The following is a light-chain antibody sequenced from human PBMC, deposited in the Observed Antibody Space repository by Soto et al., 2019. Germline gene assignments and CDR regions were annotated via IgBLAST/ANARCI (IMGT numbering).Light chain of an antibody. J-gene: IGKJ1*01. V-gene: IGKV1-5*01. Sequence: DIQMTQSPSTLSASVGDRVTITCRASETIKNWLAWYQQTAGKAPKVLISDASRLEAGVPSRFSGSGSGTDFTLTITGLQTDDFGTYYCQQYDVHPKTFGQGTKVEVK. CDR1: ETIKNW. CDR2: DAS. CDR3: QQYDVHPKT.